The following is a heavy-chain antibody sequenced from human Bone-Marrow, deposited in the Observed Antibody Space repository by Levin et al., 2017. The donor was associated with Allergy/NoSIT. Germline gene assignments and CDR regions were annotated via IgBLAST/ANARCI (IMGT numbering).Heavy chain of an antibody. J-gene: IGHJ6*02. D-gene: IGHD1-26*01. CDR3: ARPNGNFYYGVDV. Sequence: GGSLRLSCKASGSSFVSYWIGWVRQAPGKGLEWVGVIYPRDSDTLYSPAFQGQVSISVDKSTTTAYLQWSSLKASDTAIYYCARPNGNFYYGVDVWGQGTTVSVSS. V-gene: IGHV5-51*06. CDR1: GSSFVSYW. CDR2: IYPRDSDT.